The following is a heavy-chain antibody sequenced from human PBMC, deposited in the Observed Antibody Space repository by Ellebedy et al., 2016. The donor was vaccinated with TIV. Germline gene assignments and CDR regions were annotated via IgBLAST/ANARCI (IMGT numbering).Heavy chain of an antibody. J-gene: IGHJ4*02. CDR3: AKGAHDYDASGSFDY. V-gene: IGHV3-23*01. Sequence: GESLKISCAASGFRFRRYAMTWVRQAPGKGLEWVSTMSDNGDRTFFADSVKGRFSVSRDNSKDMFYLHINSLRAGDTAVYYCAKGAHDYDASGSFDYWGQGTLVTVAS. CDR1: GFRFRRYA. D-gene: IGHD4/OR15-4a*01. CDR2: MSDNGDRT.